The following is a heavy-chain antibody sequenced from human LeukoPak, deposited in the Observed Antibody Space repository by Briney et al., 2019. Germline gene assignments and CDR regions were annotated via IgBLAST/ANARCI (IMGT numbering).Heavy chain of an antibody. CDR1: GGSISSYY. D-gene: IGHD6-13*01. J-gene: IGHJ3*02. CDR3: ARLRPGYDAFDI. V-gene: IGHV4-59*08. Sequence: SETLSLTCTVSGGSISSYYWSWIRQPPGKGLEWIGYIYHSGSTNYNPSLKSRVTISVDTSKDQFSLKLSSVTAADTAVYYCARLRPGYDAFDIWGQGTMVTVSS. CDR2: IYHSGST.